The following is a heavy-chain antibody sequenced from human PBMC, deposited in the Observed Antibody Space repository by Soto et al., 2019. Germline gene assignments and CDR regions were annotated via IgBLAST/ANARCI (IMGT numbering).Heavy chain of an antibody. V-gene: IGHV3-23*01. CDR3: AKDPLIRTNSGYFQH. J-gene: IGHJ1*01. CDR1: GFTFSSYA. D-gene: IGHD3-10*01. CDR2: ISGSGGST. Sequence: HPGGSLRLSCAASGFTFSSYAMSWVRQAPGKGLEWVSAISGSGGSTYYADSVKGRFTISRDNSRNTLYLQMNSLRAEDTAVYYCAKDPLIRTNSGYFQHWGQGTLVTAPQ.